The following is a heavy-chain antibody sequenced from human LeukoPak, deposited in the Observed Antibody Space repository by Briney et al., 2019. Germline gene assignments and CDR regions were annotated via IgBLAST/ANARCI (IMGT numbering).Heavy chain of an antibody. D-gene: IGHD5-18*01. J-gene: IGHJ2*01. CDR2: IYSGGST. V-gene: IGHV3-66*01. CDR3: ARDRVIQLAPYFDL. Sequence: PGGSLRLSCAASGFTVSSNYMSWVRQAPGKGLEWVSVIYSGGSTYYADSVKGRFTISRDNSKNTLYLQMNSLRAEDTAVYYCARDRVIQLAPYFDLWGRGTLVTVSS. CDR1: GFTVSSNY.